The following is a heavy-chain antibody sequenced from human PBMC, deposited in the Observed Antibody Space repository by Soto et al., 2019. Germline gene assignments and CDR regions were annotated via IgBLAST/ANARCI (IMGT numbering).Heavy chain of an antibody. V-gene: IGHV1-69*13. J-gene: IGHJ4*02. D-gene: IGHD3-9*01. CDR2: IIPIFGTA. CDR1: GGTFSSYA. Sequence: ASVKVSCKASGGTFSSYAISWVRQAPGQGLEWMGGIIPIFGTANYAQKFQGRVTITADESTSTAYMELSSLRSEDTAVYYCARDAKGYYDILTGYRPSYYFDYWGQGTLVTVSS. CDR3: ARDAKGYYDILTGYRPSYYFDY.